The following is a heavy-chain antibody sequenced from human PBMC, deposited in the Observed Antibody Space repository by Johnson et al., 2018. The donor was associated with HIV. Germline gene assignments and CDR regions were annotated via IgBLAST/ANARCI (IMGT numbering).Heavy chain of an antibody. CDR1: GFTFSSYA. J-gene: IGHJ3*02. CDR3: ARVQSLQWGVLDGDAFDI. V-gene: IGHV3-23*04. Sequence: EVLLVESGGGLVQPGGSLRLSCAASGFTFSSYAMSWVRQAPGKGLEWVSVISDSGGDTYYADSVKGRFTISRDNAKNSLYLQMNSLRAEDTAVYYCARVQSLQWGVLDGDAFDIWGQGTMVTVSS. D-gene: IGHD1-26*01. CDR2: ISDSGGDT.